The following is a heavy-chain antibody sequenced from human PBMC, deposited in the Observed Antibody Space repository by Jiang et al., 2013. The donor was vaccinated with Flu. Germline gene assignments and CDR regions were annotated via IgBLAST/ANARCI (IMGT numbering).Heavy chain of an antibody. CDR1: GGSISSHY. D-gene: IGHD5-18*01. CDR3: ARVGVDTAFDY. J-gene: IGHJ4*02. CDR2: IYYTGDT. Sequence: YGSGLVKPSETLSLTCIVSGGSISSHYWSWIRQPPGVGLEWIGYIYYTGDTNYNPSLKSRATISLGTSKNQFSLKVTSVTAADTAIYFCARVGVDTAFDYWGQGALVTVSS. V-gene: IGHV4-59*11.